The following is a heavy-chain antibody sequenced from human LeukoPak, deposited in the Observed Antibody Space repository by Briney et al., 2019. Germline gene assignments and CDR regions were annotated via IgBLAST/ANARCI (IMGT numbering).Heavy chain of an antibody. V-gene: IGHV3-23*01. Sequence: RGSLRLSCAASGFTFSSYAMSWVRQAPGKGLEWVSAISGSGGSTYYADSVKGRFTISRDNSKNTLYLQMNSLRAEDTAVYYCATRDLSGYSGYDLFDYWGQGTLVTVSS. CDR2: ISGSGGST. CDR1: GFTFSSYA. D-gene: IGHD5-12*01. J-gene: IGHJ4*02. CDR3: ATRDLSGYSGYDLFDY.